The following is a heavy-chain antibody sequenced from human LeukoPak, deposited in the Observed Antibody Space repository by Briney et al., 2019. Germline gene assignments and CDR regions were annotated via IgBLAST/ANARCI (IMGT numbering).Heavy chain of an antibody. Sequence: GRSLRLSCAAAGFTFSNYRIHWVRQAPGKGLEWVAVISKDGSNKDYADSVKGRFITSRDNSKNTLYLQMNSLRAEDTAVYYCARDRSGIYDAFDIWGQGTMVTVSS. V-gene: IGHV3-30*03. CDR3: ARDRSGIYDAFDI. J-gene: IGHJ3*02. CDR2: ISKDGSNK. D-gene: IGHD1-14*01. CDR1: GFTFSNYR.